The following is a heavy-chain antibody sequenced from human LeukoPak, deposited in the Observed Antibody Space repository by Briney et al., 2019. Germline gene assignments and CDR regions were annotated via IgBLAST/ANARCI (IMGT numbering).Heavy chain of an antibody. D-gene: IGHD6-13*01. Sequence: SETLSLTCTASGGSISSGGYYWNWIRQHPGKGLEWIGYIYYSGSTYYNPPLKSRVTISVDTSKNQFSLKLSSVTAADTAVYYCARDQSTWFFDYWGQGTLVTVSS. CDR1: GGSISSGGYY. J-gene: IGHJ4*02. V-gene: IGHV4-31*03. CDR3: ARDQSTWFFDY. CDR2: IYYSGST.